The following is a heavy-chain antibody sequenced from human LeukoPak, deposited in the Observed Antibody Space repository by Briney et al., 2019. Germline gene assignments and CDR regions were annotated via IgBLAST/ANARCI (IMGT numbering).Heavy chain of an antibody. D-gene: IGHD4-17*01. CDR1: GFTFSSYM. CDR3: ARDRGDHGDSFGY. CDR2: ISSSSSDI. V-gene: IGHV3-21*01. Sequence: GGSLRLSCAASGFTFSSYMVNWVRQAPGKGLEWVSCISSSSSDIYYADSVKGRFTISRDNARNSLYLQMSSLRAEDTAVYYCARDRGDHGDSFGYWGQGTLVTVSS. J-gene: IGHJ4*02.